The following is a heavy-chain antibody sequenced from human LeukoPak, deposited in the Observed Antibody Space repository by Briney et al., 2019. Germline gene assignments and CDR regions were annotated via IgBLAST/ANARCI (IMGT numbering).Heavy chain of an antibody. V-gene: IGHV4-59*08. D-gene: IGHD2-15*01. CDR2: IYYSGST. Sequence: SETLSLTCTVAGGSISSYYWSWIRQAPGKGLDWSGYIYYSGSTNYNPSLKSRVTISVDTSKNQFSLKLSSVTAADTAVYYCARGGYCSGGSCHNYWGQGTLVTVSS. J-gene: IGHJ4*02. CDR3: ARGGYCSGGSCHNY. CDR1: GGSISSYY.